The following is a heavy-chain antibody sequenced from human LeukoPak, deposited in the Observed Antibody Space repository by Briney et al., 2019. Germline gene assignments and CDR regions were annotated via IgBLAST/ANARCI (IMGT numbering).Heavy chain of an antibody. CDR3: ARDPDDSRAFDI. CDR2: INSDGSST. V-gene: IGHV3-74*01. J-gene: IGHJ3*02. CDR1: GFTFSRYW. Sequence: PGGSLRLSCAASGFTFSRYWMHWVRQAPGKGLVWVSRINSDGSSTSYADSVKGRFTISRDNAKNTLYLQMNSLRAEDTAVYYCARDPDDSRAFDIWGQGTMVTVSS. D-gene: IGHD3-22*01.